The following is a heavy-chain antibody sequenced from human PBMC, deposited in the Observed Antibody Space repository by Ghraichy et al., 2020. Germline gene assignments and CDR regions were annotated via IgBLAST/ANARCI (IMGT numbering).Heavy chain of an antibody. CDR1: GFPFSSYA. J-gene: IGHJ4*02. CDR3: AKSLIPSAPFDY. Sequence: GGSLRLSCAASGFPFSSYAMTWVRQAPGRGLEWVSTMSGGGGHTYYADSVKGRFTISRDNSKNTLSLQMSSLRAEDTAIYYCAKSLIPSAPFDYGGQGNLVIVSS. CDR2: MSGGGGHT. V-gene: IGHV3-23*01. D-gene: IGHD2-21*01.